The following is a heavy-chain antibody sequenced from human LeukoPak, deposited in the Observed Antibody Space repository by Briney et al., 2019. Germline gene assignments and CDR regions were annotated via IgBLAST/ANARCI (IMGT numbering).Heavy chain of an antibody. Sequence: PGGSVTLPCAASGFTFSRYGMHWLRQAPGKGLEWVAVISYDGNNRYYADSVKGRFTISRDNSKNTLYLQMNGLRVEDTAVYYCGKDYGDYNFDYWGHGSLVAVSS. CDR1: GFTFSRYG. J-gene: IGHJ4*01. D-gene: IGHD4-17*01. V-gene: IGHV3-30*18. CDR3: GKDYGDYNFDY. CDR2: ISYDGNNR.